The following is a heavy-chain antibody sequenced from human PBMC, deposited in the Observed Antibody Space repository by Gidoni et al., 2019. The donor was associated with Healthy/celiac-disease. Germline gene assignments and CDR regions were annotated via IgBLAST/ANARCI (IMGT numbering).Heavy chain of an antibody. J-gene: IGHJ4*02. Sequence: QEHRVQSGAEAKKPGASVKLSCKSYRYTFTRYDINWVRQAHGQGLEWMVWMNPNSGNTGYAQKFQGIVTMTRNTSISLAYMELRILSSEVTAVFYCARGSFYDFWIGSFMNWGQGTLVTVSS. CDR2: MNPNSGNT. D-gene: IGHD3-3*01. V-gene: IGHV1-8*01. CDR3: ARGSFYDFWIGSFMN. CDR1: RYTFTRYD.